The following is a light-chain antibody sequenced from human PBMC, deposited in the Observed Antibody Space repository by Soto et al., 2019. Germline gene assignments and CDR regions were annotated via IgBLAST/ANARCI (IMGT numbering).Light chain of an antibody. CDR1: QIINTW. V-gene: IGKV1-5*03. Sequence: DIQMTQSPSSLSASVGDRVTITCRASQIINTWLAWYQQKPGKAPKLLIYRASNLVNVVPSRFSGSGSGTEFTLTISSLQPDDFSIYYCQQYETYSGTFGPGTKVDL. CDR2: RAS. CDR3: QQYETYSGT. J-gene: IGKJ3*01.